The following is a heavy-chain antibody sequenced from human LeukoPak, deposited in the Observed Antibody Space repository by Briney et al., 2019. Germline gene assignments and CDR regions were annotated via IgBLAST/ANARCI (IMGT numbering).Heavy chain of an antibody. D-gene: IGHD4-23*01. CDR3: ARTYGGNSDY. Sequence: SETLSLTCTVSGGSVSSGSYYWSWIRQPPGKGLEWIGYIYYSGSTNYNPSLKSRVTISVDTSKNQFSLKLNSVTAADTAVYYCARTYGGNSDYWGQGTLVTVSS. V-gene: IGHV4-61*01. CDR1: GGSVSSGSYY. CDR2: IYYSGST. J-gene: IGHJ4*02.